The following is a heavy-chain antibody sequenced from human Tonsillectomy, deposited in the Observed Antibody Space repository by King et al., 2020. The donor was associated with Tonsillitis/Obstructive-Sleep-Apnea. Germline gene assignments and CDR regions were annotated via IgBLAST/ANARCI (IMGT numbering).Heavy chain of an antibody. Sequence: VQLVESGAEVKKPGASVKVSCQASGYTFTSYGVSWVRQAPGQGLEWMAWISAYNGNTNYTQNLQDRVTMTTDTSTSTAYLEMRSLRSADTAVYYCARIRLYCSSTSCYPQGAFDIWGQGTMVTVSS. V-gene: IGHV1-18*01. D-gene: IGHD2-2*01. CDR3: ARIRLYCSSTSCYPQGAFDI. J-gene: IGHJ3*02. CDR2: ISAYNGNT. CDR1: GYTFTSYG.